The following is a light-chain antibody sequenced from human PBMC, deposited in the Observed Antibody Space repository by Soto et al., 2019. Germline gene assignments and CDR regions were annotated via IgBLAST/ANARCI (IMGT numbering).Light chain of an antibody. Sequence: EIVLTQSPGTLSLSPGERATLSCMASQSVSNNYLAWYQQKPGQAPRLLIYGASNRATGIPARFSGSGSGTDFTLTISSLEPEDFAVYYCQQRSNWPLNFGGGTKVDIK. V-gene: IGKV3-11*01. CDR2: GAS. CDR1: QSVSNNY. CDR3: QQRSNWPLN. J-gene: IGKJ4*01.